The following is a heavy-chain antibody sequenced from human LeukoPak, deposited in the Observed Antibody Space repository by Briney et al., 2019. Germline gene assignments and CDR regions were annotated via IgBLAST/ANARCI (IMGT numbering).Heavy chain of an antibody. CDR1: GGSISSYY. Sequence: SETLSLTRTVSGGSISSYYWSWIRQPPGKGLEWIGYIYYSGSTNYNPSLKSRVTISVDTPKNQFSRKLSSVTAADTAVYYCARDQGAVAGTWAYYYGMDVWGQGTTVTVSS. J-gene: IGHJ6*02. D-gene: IGHD6-19*01. CDR2: IYYSGST. CDR3: ARDQGAVAGTWAYYYGMDV. V-gene: IGHV4-59*01.